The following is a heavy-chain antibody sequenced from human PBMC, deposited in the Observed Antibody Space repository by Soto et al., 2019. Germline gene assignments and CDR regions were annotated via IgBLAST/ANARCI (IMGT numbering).Heavy chain of an antibody. J-gene: IGHJ5*02. CDR2: ISSSGYTM. V-gene: IGHV3-48*03. CDR3: ARGAGSGYDPTYNWFDP. D-gene: IGHD5-12*01. Sequence: GGSLRLACAASEFTFSTYERNWVRQAPGKGLEWLSYISSSGYTMYYADSVKGRFTISRDNAKNSLFLQMNSLRAEDTAIYYCARGAGSGYDPTYNWFDPWGQGTLVTVSS. CDR1: EFTFSTYE.